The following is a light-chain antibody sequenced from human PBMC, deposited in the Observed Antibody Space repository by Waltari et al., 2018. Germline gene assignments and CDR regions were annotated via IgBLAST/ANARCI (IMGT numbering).Light chain of an antibody. CDR1: NIGSRS. CDR2: FDS. V-gene: IGLV3-21*04. CDR3: QVWDTSSNHPYV. J-gene: IGLJ1*01. Sequence: SNALTQPPSVSVAPGETARITCGGNNIGSRSVHWYQRKPGQAPVLVIYFDSGRPSGSPERFSGSNSGNTATLTITRVEAGDEADYFCQVWDTSSNHPYVFGTGTKVTVL.